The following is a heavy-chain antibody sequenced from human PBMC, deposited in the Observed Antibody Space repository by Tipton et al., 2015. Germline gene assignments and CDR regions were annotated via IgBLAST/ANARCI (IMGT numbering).Heavy chain of an antibody. V-gene: IGHV4-34*01. J-gene: IGHJ3*02. D-gene: IGHD1-26*01. Sequence: LRLSCAVYGGSFRDYYWSWIRPPPGNGLAWIGEVNHGGITNYNPSLKSRVTISVDTSTNQFSLKVTSVTAADTAVYYCAREPYSGSSGNFEIWGQGTMVTVSS. CDR2: VNHGGIT. CDR1: GGSFRDYY. CDR3: AREPYSGSSGNFEI.